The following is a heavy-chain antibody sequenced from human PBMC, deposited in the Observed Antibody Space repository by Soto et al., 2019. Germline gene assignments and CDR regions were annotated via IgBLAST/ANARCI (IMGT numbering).Heavy chain of an antibody. Sequence: EVQLLESGGGLVQPGGSLRLSCAASGFTFSSYAMSWVRQAPGKGLEWVSGITGSGGSLNYADSVKGRFTISRDNSKNMLYLQMNSLRAEDTAVYYCATWGYSSGWGWIDYWGQGTLVTVSS. J-gene: IGHJ4*02. D-gene: IGHD6-19*01. CDR2: ITGSGGSL. V-gene: IGHV3-23*01. CDR1: GFTFSSYA. CDR3: ATWGYSSGWGWIDY.